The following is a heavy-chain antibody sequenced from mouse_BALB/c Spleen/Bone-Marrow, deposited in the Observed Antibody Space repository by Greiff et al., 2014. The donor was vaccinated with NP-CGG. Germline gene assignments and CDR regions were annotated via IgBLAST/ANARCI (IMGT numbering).Heavy chain of an antibody. D-gene: IGHD6-1*01. V-gene: IGHV1-77*01. CDR1: GYTFTDYY. CDR3: ARAASLDY. CDR2: IYPGSGNT. J-gene: IGHJ4*01. Sequence: VQLQQSGAELARPGASVKLSCKASGYTFTDYYVSWVKQRTGQGLEWIGEIYPGSGNTYYNEKFKGEATLTADRSSSTAYMQLSSLTSEDSAVYFCARAASLDYWGQGTSVTVSS.